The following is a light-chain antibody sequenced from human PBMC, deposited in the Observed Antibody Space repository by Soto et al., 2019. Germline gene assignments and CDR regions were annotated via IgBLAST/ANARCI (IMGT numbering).Light chain of an antibody. CDR3: QQYGSSPWT. CDR2: GAS. V-gene: IGKV3-20*01. CDR1: QSVSSSF. Sequence: EIVLTQSPGTLSLSPGERATLSCRASQSVSSSFLAWYQQKPGQAPRLLIYGASSRATAIPDRFSGSGSGTDFTLTISRLEPEDFAVHYCQQYGSSPWTFGQGTKVEIK. J-gene: IGKJ1*01.